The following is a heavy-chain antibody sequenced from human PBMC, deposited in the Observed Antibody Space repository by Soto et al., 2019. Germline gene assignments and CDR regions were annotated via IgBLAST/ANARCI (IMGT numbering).Heavy chain of an antibody. CDR1: GGSMSSYY. CDR3: ARADTDASVRY. V-gene: IGHV4-59*01. J-gene: IGHJ4*02. D-gene: IGHD2-8*01. CDR2: ISYSGST. Sequence: SETLSLTCTVSGGSMSSYYWTWLRQSPGRGLEWIGYISYSGSTYYNPSLKSRVTISADTSKNQFSLRMNSMIAADTAVYYCARADTDASVRYRGPTTVVTLSS.